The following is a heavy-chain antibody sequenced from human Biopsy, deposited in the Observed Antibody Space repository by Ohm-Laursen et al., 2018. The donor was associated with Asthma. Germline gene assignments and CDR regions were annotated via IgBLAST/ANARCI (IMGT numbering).Heavy chain of an antibody. CDR1: GYSLTDLS. CDR2: HDHEEGGT. V-gene: IGHV1-24*01. J-gene: IGHJ4*02. D-gene: IGHD4-17*01. CDR3: ASDFPKDYVRYNFQF. Sequence: VASVKVSCKISGYSLTDLSMHWVRQAPGQGPEWMGGHDHEEGGTVNARRFQGRVTMTEDTSTDTAYMELSSLSSDDTAVYYCASDFPKDYVRYNFQFWGQGTLVTVSS.